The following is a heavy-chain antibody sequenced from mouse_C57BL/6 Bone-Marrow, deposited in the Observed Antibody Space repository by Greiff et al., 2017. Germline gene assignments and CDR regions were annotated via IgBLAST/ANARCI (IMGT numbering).Heavy chain of an antibody. Sequence: DVQLVESGGGLVQPGGSLKLSCAASGFTFSDYGMAWVRQAPRKGPEWVAFISNLAYSIYYADTVTGRFTISRENAKNTLYLEMSSLRSEDTAMYYCARWRGRGAWFAYWGQGTLVTVSA. V-gene: IGHV5-15*01. J-gene: IGHJ3*01. CDR3: ARWRGRGAWFAY. CDR1: GFTFSDYG. CDR2: ISNLAYSI.